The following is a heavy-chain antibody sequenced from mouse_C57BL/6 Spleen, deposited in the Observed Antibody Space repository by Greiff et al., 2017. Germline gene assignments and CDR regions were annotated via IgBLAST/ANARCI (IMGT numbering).Heavy chain of an antibody. Sequence: QVQLQQSGAELVKPGASVKMSCKASGYTFTSYWITWVKQRPGQGLEWIGDIYPGSGSTNYNEKFKSKATRTVDTSSSTAYMQLSSLTSEDSAVYYCARQGGTGDYAMDYWGQGTSVTVSS. V-gene: IGHV1-55*01. J-gene: IGHJ4*01. CDR1: GYTFTSYW. CDR2: IYPGSGST. D-gene: IGHD3-3*01. CDR3: ARQGGTGDYAMDY.